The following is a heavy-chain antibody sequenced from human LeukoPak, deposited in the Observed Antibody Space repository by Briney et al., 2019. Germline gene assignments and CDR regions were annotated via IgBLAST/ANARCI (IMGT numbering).Heavy chain of an antibody. Sequence: GASVKVSCKASEYTFTDYFLHWVRQAPGQGLEWMGFINPNSGATNYAQKFQGRVTMTRDTSTNTAYMELRRLRSDDTAVYYCARRNKLRWGDLSLTYCYYSMDVWGKGTTVTVSS. CDR3: ARRNKLRWGDLSLTYCYYSMDV. D-gene: IGHD3-16*02. V-gene: IGHV1-2*02. CDR1: EYTFTDYF. J-gene: IGHJ6*03. CDR2: INPNSGAT.